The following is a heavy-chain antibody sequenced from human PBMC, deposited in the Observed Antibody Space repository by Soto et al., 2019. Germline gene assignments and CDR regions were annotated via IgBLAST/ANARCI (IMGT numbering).Heavy chain of an antibody. D-gene: IGHD3-3*01. CDR2: ISGSGGST. CDR1: GFTLSSYA. J-gene: IGHJ3*02. Sequence: PGGSLRLSCAASGFTLSSYAMSWVRQAPGKGLEWVSAISGSGGSTYYADSVKGRFTISRDNSKNTLYLQMNSLRAEDTAVYYCVKDKGDFWSGYYTGDAFDIWGQGTMVTVSS. CDR3: VKDKGDFWSGYYTGDAFDI. V-gene: IGHV3-23*01.